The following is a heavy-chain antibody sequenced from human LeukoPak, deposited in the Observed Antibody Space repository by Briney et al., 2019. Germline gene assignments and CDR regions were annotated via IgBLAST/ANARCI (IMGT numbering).Heavy chain of an antibody. CDR1: GGSIRSSYYY. D-gene: IGHD3-3*01. V-gene: IGHV4-39*07. J-gene: IGHJ5*02. CDR2: INHSGST. Sequence: PSETLSLTCTVSGGSIRSSYYYWGWIRQPPGKGLEWIGEINHSGSTNYNPSLKSRVTISVDTSKNQFSLKLSSVTAADTAVYYCARFRRNIFWSGYYNWFDPWGQGTLVTVSS. CDR3: ARFRRNIFWSGYYNWFDP.